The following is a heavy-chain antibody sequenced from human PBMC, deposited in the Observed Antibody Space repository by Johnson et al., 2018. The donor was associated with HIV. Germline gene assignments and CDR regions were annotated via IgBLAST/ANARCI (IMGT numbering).Heavy chain of an antibody. V-gene: IGHV3-7*04. J-gene: IGHJ3*02. CDR1: GFSISNYW. D-gene: IGHD3-3*01. CDR2: IKQDGSAK. CDR3: ARGFRSAFVDSFDI. Sequence: VQLVESGGGLVKPGGSLRLSCSGSGFSISNYWMSWVRQAPGKGLEWVAYIKQDGSAKHYVDSVEGRSAISRDNAKNSLYLQMDSLRVEDTAVYYCARGFRSAFVDSFDIWGQGRMVTVSS.